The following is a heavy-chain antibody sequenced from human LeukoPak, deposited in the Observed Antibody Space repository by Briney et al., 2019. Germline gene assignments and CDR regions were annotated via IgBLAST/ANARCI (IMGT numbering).Heavy chain of an antibody. D-gene: IGHD3-10*01. J-gene: IGHJ6*03. CDR2: INSYGSST. CDR1: GFTFSSYW. V-gene: IGHV3-74*01. Sequence: GGSLRLSCAASGFTFSSYWMHWVRQAPGKGLVWVSRINSYGSSTSYADSVKGRFTISRDNSKNSLYLQMNSLRTEDTALYYCAKDMRGYYGSGSYPGYYYYYMDVWGKGTTVTVSS. CDR3: AKDMRGYYGSGSYPGYYYYYMDV.